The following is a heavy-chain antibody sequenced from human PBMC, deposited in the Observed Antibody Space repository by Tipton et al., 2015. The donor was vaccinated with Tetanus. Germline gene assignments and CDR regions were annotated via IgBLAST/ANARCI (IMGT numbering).Heavy chain of an antibody. CDR2: IDPGDSDT. J-gene: IGHJ4*02. CDR1: GYSFPSYW. CDR3: ARQKGY. V-gene: IGHV5-51*01. Sequence: VQLVQSGAEVKKPGESLKISCEGSGYSFPSYWIGWVRQKPGKGLEWMGFIDPGDSDTRYSPSFQGLVTISVDKSINTTYLRWTSLKASDRAMYYCARQKGYWGQGTLVTVSS.